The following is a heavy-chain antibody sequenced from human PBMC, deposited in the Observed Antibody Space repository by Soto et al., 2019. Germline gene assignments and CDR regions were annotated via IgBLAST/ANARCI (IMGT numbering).Heavy chain of an antibody. Sequence: QVQLVQSGAEVKKPGASVKVSCKASGYTFTSYYMHWVRQAPGQGLEWMGIINPSGGSTSYAQKFQGRVTMTRDTSTSTVYMELSSLRSEDTAVYYCARDQSGGIAVAGAIDYWGQGTLVTVSS. CDR1: GYTFTSYY. J-gene: IGHJ4*02. CDR3: ARDQSGGIAVAGAIDY. D-gene: IGHD6-19*01. V-gene: IGHV1-46*03. CDR2: INPSGGST.